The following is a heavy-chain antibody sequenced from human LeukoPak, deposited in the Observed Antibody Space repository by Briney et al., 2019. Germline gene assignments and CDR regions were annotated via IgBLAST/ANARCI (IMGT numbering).Heavy chain of an antibody. Sequence: PGKSLRLSCAASGFTFSSFGTHWVRQAPGKGLEWVAVIWYDGSEKFYADPVKGRFTISRDNSKNTLYLQMNSLRVEDTAAYYCARGGNAFDIWGQGTVVTVSS. CDR3: ARGGNAFDI. J-gene: IGHJ3*02. D-gene: IGHD1-14*01. CDR1: GFTFSSFG. V-gene: IGHV3-33*01. CDR2: IWYDGSEK.